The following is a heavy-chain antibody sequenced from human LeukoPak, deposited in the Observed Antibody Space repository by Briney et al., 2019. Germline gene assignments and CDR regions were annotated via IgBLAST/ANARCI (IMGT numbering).Heavy chain of an antibody. CDR3: ARTTQTIDY. D-gene: IGHD1-14*01. V-gene: IGHV3-7*01. J-gene: IGHJ4*02. CDR1: GFTFRSYA. CDR2: MNHDGSEK. Sequence: GGSLRLSCAASGFTFRSYAMNWVRQAPGKGLEWVANMNHDGSEKYYLDSVKGRFTISRDNSKNTLYLQMNSLRAEDTAVYYCARTTQTIDYWGQGILVTVSS.